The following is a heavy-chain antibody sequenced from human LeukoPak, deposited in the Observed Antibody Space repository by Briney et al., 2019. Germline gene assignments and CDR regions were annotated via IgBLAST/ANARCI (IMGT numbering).Heavy chain of an antibody. CDR3: ASRKLGNDY. CDR1: GGSISSYY. CDR2: IYHTGST. J-gene: IGHJ4*02. D-gene: IGHD7-27*01. Sequence: SETLSLTCTVSGGSISSYYWGWIRQSPGKGLEWIGYIYHTGSTSYSPSLKSRVTISADTSQNQFSLKLSSVTAADTAVYYCASRKLGNDYWGQGTLVTVSS. V-gene: IGHV4-59*01.